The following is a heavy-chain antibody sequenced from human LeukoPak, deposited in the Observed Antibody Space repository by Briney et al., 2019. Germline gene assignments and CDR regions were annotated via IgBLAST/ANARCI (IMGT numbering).Heavy chain of an antibody. CDR1: GFTVSSNS. J-gene: IGHJ4*02. V-gene: IGHV3-53*01. CDR2: IYSGGST. CDR3: ARAMASRWYYFDY. Sequence: GGSLRLSCAASGFTVSSNSMSWVRQAPGKGLEWVSLIYSGGSTNYAESVRGRFTISRDNSENTLYLQMNSLSAEDTAVYYCARAMASRWYYFDYWGQGTLVTVSS. D-gene: IGHD2-15*01.